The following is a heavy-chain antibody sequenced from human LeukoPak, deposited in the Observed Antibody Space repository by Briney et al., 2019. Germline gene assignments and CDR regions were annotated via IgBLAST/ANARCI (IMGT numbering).Heavy chain of an antibody. J-gene: IGHJ4*02. Sequence: GGSLRLSCAASGFTFSSYSMNWVRQAPGKGLEWVGRIKSKTDGGTTDYAAPVKGRFTISRDDSKNTLYLQMNSLKTEDTAVYYCTTDLDCSSTSCLQKDYWGQGTLVTVSS. CDR1: GFTFSSYS. D-gene: IGHD2-2*01. CDR2: IKSKTDGGTT. CDR3: TTDLDCSSTSCLQKDY. V-gene: IGHV3-15*01.